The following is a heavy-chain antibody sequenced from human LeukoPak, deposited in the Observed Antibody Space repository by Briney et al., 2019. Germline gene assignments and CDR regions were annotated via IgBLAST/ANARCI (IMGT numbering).Heavy chain of an antibody. CDR1: GYTFTSYD. D-gene: IGHD1-26*01. CDR3: AREVGIRGHFDY. CDR2: MNPNSGNT. J-gene: IGHJ4*02. V-gene: IGHV1-8*01. Sequence: GASVNVSCKASGYTFTSYDINWVRQATGQGLEWMGWMNPNSGNTGYAQKFQGRVTMTRDTSTSTVYMELSSLRSEDTAVYYCAREVGIRGHFDYWGRGTPVTVSS.